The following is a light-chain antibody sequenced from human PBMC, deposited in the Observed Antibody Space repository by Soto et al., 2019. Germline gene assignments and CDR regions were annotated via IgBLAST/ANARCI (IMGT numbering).Light chain of an antibody. Sequence: QSALTQPASVSGSPGQSITIPCTGSSNDIGAYKYVSWYQQYPGKAPKLIIFEVSNRPSGVSNRFSGSKSGNTASLTIAGLQAEDEADYHCSSYTTGSTLYVFGGGPKV. CDR3: SSYTTGSTLYV. J-gene: IGLJ1*01. CDR1: SNDIGAYKY. V-gene: IGLV2-14*01. CDR2: EVS.